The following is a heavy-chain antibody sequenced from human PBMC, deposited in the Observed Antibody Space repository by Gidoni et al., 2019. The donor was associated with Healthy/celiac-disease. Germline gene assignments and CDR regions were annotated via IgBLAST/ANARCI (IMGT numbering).Heavy chain of an antibody. Sequence: QVQLVESGGGVVQPGRSLRLSCAASGFTFSSYGMHWVRQAPGKGLEWVAVIWYDGSNKYYADSVKGRFTSSRDNSKNTLYLQMNSLRAEDTAVYYCARGAQLEVGYGMDVWGQGTTVTVSS. CDR2: IWYDGSNK. V-gene: IGHV3-33*01. J-gene: IGHJ6*02. CDR1: GFTFSSYG. D-gene: IGHD6-6*01. CDR3: ARGAQLEVGYGMDV.